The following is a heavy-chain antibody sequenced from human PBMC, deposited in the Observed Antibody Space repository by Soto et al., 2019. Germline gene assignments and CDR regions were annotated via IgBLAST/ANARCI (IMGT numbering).Heavy chain of an antibody. D-gene: IGHD1-20*01. CDR1: GGSISSNDYY. J-gene: IGHJ3*02. CDR3: ARGRYNWNQGAFDI. CDR2: IYYSGST. Sequence: SETLSLTCTVSGGSISSNDYYWIWIRPPPGKGLEWIGYIYYSGSTYYNPSLKSRVTISADTSKTQFSLKLTSVTAADTAVYYCARGRYNWNQGAFDIWGQGTVVTVS. V-gene: IGHV4-30-4*01.